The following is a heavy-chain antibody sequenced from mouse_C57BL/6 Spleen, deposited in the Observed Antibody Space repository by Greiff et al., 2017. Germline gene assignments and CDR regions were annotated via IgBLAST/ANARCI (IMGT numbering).Heavy chain of an antibody. J-gene: IGHJ3*01. CDR3: AGYSRFAY. Sequence: QVQLKQSGPGLVQPSQSLSITCTVTGFSLTSYGVHWVRQSPGKGLEWLGVIWSGGSTDYNAAFIARLSISKDNSKCQVFFKMNSLQADDTAIYYCAGYSRFAYWGQGTLVTVSA. CDR1: GFSLTSYG. D-gene: IGHD1-2*01. V-gene: IGHV2-2*01. CDR2: IWSGGST.